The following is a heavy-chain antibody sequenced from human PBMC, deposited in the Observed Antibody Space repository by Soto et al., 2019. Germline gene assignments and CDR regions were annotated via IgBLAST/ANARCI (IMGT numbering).Heavy chain of an antibody. D-gene: IGHD3-22*01. CDR1: GGSISSYY. V-gene: IGHV4-59*01. CDR3: ARSFSSGFSNWFDP. Sequence: SETLSLTCTVSGGSISSYYWSWIRQPPGKGLEWIGYIYYSGSTNYNPSLKSRVTISVDTSKNQFSLKLSSVTAADTAVYYCARSFSSGFSNWFDPWGQGTLVTVSS. J-gene: IGHJ5*02. CDR2: IYYSGST.